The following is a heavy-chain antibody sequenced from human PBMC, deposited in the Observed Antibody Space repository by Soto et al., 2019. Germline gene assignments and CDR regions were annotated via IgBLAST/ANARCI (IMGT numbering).Heavy chain of an antibody. J-gene: IGHJ4*02. CDR3: ARGGGQDAYNPLTLDY. Sequence: SLRLSCAASGFTFSSYGMHWVRQAPGKGLEWVAIIWYDGSNTYYADSVKGRFTISRDNSKNTLYLQMNSLRAEDTAVYYRARGGGQDAYNPLTLDYWGQGTLVTASS. D-gene: IGHD1-1*01. CDR2: IWYDGSNT. V-gene: IGHV3-33*01. CDR1: GFTFSSYG.